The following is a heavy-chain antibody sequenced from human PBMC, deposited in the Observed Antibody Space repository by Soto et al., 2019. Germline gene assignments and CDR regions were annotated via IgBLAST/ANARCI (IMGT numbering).Heavy chain of an antibody. CDR2: MFPGDSTT. V-gene: IGHV5-51*01. Sequence: GESLKISYKGSVFTFTAYWIGWLRQMPGKGLEWMGIMFPGDSTTRYSPSFQGQVTMSADKSISTAYLQWNSLKASDTAMYYCARVVIGYCSSTSCPADYWGQGALVPVSS. D-gene: IGHD2-2*01. CDR1: VFTFTAYW. CDR3: ARVVIGYCSSTSCPADY. J-gene: IGHJ4*02.